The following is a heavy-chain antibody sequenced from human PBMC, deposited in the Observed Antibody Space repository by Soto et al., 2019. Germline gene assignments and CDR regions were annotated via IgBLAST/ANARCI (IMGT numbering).Heavy chain of an antibody. CDR3: ARVPPLPYSGSYRPTPHYFDY. D-gene: IGHD1-26*01. V-gene: IGHV4-59*01. CDR1: GGSISSYY. J-gene: IGHJ4*02. Sequence: QVQLQESGPGLVKPSETLSLTCTVSGGSISSYYWSWIRQPPGKGLEWIGSIYYSVRTNYNPSLYSRVTISVDTSKNQFSRKLSSVTAADTAVYYCARVPPLPYSGSYRPTPHYFDYWGQGTLVTVSS. CDR2: IYYSVRT.